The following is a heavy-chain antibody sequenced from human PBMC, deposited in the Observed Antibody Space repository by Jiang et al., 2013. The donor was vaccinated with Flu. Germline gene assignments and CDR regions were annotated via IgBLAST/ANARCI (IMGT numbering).Heavy chain of an antibody. D-gene: IGHD3-16*01. CDR3: ARSVHNYAWTF. V-gene: IGHV3-53*01. CDR1: GFSVSSSY. J-gene: IGHJ4*02. CDR2: LDRNGGT. Sequence: QLVESGGGLVQPGGSLRLSCAASGFSVSSSYLIWVRQAPGRGLEWVSYLDRNGGTTYADSVKGRFALSRDNSKNTLFLQMNSLRAEDTAVYYCARSVHNYAWTFWGQGTLVTVSA.